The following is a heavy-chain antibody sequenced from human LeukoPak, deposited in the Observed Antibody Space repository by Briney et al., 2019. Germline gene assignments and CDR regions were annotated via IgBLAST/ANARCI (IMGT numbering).Heavy chain of an antibody. D-gene: IGHD2-2*01. Sequence: GGSLRLSCAASGFTFSTFTMNWVRQAPGKGLEWVSYISSSSSNIYYADSAKGRFTISRDNAKNSLYLQMNSLRAEDTAVYYCVRDGRYCSSTSCPFDYWGQGTLVTVSS. CDR2: ISSSSSNI. CDR3: VRDGRYCSSTSCPFDY. CDR1: GFTFSTFT. V-gene: IGHV3-48*01. J-gene: IGHJ4*02.